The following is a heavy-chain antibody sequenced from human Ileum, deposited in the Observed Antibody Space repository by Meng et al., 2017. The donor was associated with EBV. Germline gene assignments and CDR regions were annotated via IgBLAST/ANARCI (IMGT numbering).Heavy chain of an antibody. CDR3: ARVAVTAIHFDS. CDR1: GGSIRSTGHY. D-gene: IGHD2-21*02. J-gene: IGHJ4*02. CDR2: IFYSGSS. V-gene: IGHV4-30-4*01. Sequence: QVHLQGPGPGMVQPSQTLSLTCTVSGGSIRSTGHYWTWIRQPPGKGLEWIGYIFYSGSSFYNPSLQSRVTISVDTSKNQFSLNLSSVTAADTAVYFCARVAVTAIHFDSWGQGTLVTVSS.